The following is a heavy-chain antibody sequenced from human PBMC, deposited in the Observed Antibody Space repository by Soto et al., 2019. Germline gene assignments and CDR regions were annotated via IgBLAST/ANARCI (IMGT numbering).Heavy chain of an antibody. V-gene: IGHV1-2*04. J-gene: IGHJ6*02. CDR3: ATDLSLGTKYDSRGYPPYGMDV. CDR2: INPNSGGT. D-gene: IGHD3-22*01. Sequence: GASVKVSCKASGYTFTGYYMHWVRQAPGQGLEWMGWINPNSGGTNYAQKFQGWVTMTRDTSISTAYMELSRLRSDDTAVYYCATDLSLGTKYDSRGYPPYGMDVWGQGTTVTVSS. CDR1: GYTFTGYY.